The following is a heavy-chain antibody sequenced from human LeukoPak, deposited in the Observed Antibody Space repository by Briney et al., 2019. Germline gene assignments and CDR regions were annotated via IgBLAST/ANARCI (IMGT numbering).Heavy chain of an antibody. V-gene: IGHV4-59*08. J-gene: IGHJ2*01. D-gene: IGHD7-27*01. CDR3: ARPNWDYWYFDL. Sequence: PSETLSLTCTVSGGSVSSYYWSWIRQPPGKGLEWIGYIYYSGSTNYNPSLKSRVTISVDTSKNQFSLKLSSMTAADTAVYYCARPNWDYWYFDLWGRGTLVTVSS. CDR2: IYYSGST. CDR1: GGSVSSYY.